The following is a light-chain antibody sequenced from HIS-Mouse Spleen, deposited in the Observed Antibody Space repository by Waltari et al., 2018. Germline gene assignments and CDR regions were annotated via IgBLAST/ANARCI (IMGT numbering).Light chain of an antibody. CDR1: SSDVGGYNY. V-gene: IGLV2-11*01. CDR2: HVS. Sequence: QSALTQPRSVSGSPGQSVTISCTGTSSDVGGYNYVSWYQQHPGKAPKLMIYHVSKRPPGVPDRFPGSKSGTTASLTISGLQAEDEADYYCCSYAGSYTGVFGTGTKVTVL. J-gene: IGLJ1*01. CDR3: CSYAGSYTGV.